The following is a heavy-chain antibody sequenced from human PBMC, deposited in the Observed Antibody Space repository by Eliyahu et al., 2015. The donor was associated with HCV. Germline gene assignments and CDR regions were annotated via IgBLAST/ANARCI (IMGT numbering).Heavy chain of an antibody. CDR1: GGTFSSSA. J-gene: IGHJ4*02. CDR2: VIPIFGTV. Sequence: QVQLVQSGAEVKKPGSSVKVSCKASGGTFSSSAISWVRQAPGQGLEWMGGVIPIFGTVNYAQKFQGRVTITADESTNTAYMDLSSLTSEDTALYYCARMIMFGGVEHFDNWGQGTLVTVSS. V-gene: IGHV1-69*01. D-gene: IGHD3-16*01. CDR3: ARMIMFGGVEHFDN.